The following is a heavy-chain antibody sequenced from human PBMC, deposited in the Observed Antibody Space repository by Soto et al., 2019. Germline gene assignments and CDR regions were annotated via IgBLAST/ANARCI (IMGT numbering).Heavy chain of an antibody. J-gene: IGHJ2*01. V-gene: IGHV5-10-1*01. CDR2: IDPTDSYT. D-gene: IGHD2-2*02. CDR3: ARLGYCIGSSCNNWYFDL. CDR1: GYIFTSHW. Sequence: PGESLKISCKGSGYIFTSHWISWVRQVPGGGLEWMGRIDPTDSYTSYSPAFKGHVSMSVEKSITTAYLQWSSLKASDTAIYYWARLGYCIGSSCNNWYFDLWGRGTLVTVSS.